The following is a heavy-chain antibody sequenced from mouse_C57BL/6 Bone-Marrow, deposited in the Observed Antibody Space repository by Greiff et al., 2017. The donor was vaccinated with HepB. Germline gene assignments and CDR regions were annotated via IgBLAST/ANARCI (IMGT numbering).Heavy chain of an antibody. D-gene: IGHD4-1*01. CDR3: ARSGVWYFDY. J-gene: IGHJ2*01. Sequence: EVQRVESGGGLVQPGGSLSLSCAASGFTFTDYYMSWVRQPPGKALEWLGFIRNKANGYTTEYSASVKGRFTISRDNSQSILYLQMNALRAEDSATYYCARSGVWYFDYWGQGTTLTVSS. CDR2: IRNKANGYTT. V-gene: IGHV7-3*01. CDR1: GFTFTDYY.